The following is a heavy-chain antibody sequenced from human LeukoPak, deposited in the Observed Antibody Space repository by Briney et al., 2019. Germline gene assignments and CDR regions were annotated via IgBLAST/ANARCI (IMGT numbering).Heavy chain of an antibody. D-gene: IGHD4-23*01. V-gene: IGHV3-7*01. CDR2: IKQDGSEK. Sequence: GGSLRLSCAASGVTFRSYWMSWVRQAPGKGLEWVANIKQDGSEKDYVDSVKGRFTISRDNAKNSLYLQMNSLSAEDTAVYYCAREGAGGNDYWGQGTLVTVSS. CDR1: GVTFRSYW. J-gene: IGHJ4*02. CDR3: AREGAGGNDY.